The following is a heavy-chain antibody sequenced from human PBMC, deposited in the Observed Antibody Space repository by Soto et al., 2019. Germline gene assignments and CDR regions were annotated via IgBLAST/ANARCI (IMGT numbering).Heavy chain of an antibody. D-gene: IGHD3-9*01. V-gene: IGHV1-69*05. CDR3: AASPSAYDILTGYPIKRYYYYGMDV. CDR1: GGTFSSYA. J-gene: IGHJ6*02. CDR2: IIPIFGTA. Sequence: SVKVSCKASGGTFSSYAISWVRQAPGQGLEWMGGIIPIFGTANYAQKFQERVTITRDMSTSTAYMELSSLRSEDTAVYYCAASPSAYDILTGYPIKRYYYYGMDVWGQGTTVTVSS.